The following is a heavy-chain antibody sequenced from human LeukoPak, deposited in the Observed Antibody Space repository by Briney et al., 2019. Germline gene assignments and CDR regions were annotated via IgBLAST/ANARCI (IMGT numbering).Heavy chain of an antibody. J-gene: IGHJ4*02. V-gene: IGHV3-48*04. D-gene: IGHD3-10*01. CDR2: ISSGGSAI. CDR1: GFIISGDS. CDR3: ARDGGHGSGSYGVYFDY. Sequence: GGSLRLSCAASGFIISGDSMNWVRQAPGKGLEWVSYISSGGSAIYYADSVKGRFTISRDNAKNSLYLQMNSLRAEDTAIYYCARDGGHGSGSYGVYFDYGGQGTLVTVSS.